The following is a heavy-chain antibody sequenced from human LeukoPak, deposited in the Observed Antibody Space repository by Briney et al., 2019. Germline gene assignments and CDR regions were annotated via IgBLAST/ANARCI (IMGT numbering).Heavy chain of an antibody. J-gene: IGHJ3*02. CDR1: GGSISSYY. CDR2: IYYSGST. CDR3: AKRTAYAFDI. D-gene: IGHD1/OR15-1a*01. Sequence: NPSETLSLNCTVSGGSISSYYWSWLRQPPGQGLEWIGYIYYSGSTNYNPSLKSRVTISVDTSKNQFSLKLSSVTAADTAVYYCAKRTAYAFDIWGQGTMVTVSS. V-gene: IGHV4-59*13.